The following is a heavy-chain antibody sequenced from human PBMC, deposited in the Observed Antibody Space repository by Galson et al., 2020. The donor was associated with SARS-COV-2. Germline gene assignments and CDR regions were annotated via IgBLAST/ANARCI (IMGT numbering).Heavy chain of an antibody. Sequence: ETSETLSLTCTVSGGSISSYYWSWIRQPPGKGLEWIGYIYYSGSTNYNPSLKSRVTISVDTSKNQFSLKLSSVTAADTAVYYCARDHRYCSSTSCANWFDPWGQGTLVTVSS. CDR3: ARDHRYCSSTSCANWFDP. D-gene: IGHD2-2*01. CDR2: IYYSGST. CDR1: GGSISSYY. J-gene: IGHJ5*02. V-gene: IGHV4-59*01.